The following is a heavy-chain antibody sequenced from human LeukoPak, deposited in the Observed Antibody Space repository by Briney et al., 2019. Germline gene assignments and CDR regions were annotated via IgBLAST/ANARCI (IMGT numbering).Heavy chain of an antibody. CDR3: AKEGGSYGSVDY. V-gene: IGHV3-23*01. CDR1: GFTFSNYA. Sequence: PGGSLRLSCAASGFTFSNYAMNWVRQAPGKGLEWVSAISGSGDRTYYADSVKGRFTISRDNSKNTLYLQLNSLRAEDTAVYYCAKEGGSYGSVDYWGRGTLVTVSS. J-gene: IGHJ4*02. D-gene: IGHD1-26*01. CDR2: ISGSGDRT.